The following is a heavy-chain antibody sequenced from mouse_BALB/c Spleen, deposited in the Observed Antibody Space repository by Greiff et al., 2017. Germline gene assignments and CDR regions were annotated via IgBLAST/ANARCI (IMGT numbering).Heavy chain of an antibody. D-gene: IGHD1-1*01. Sequence: EVQLQESGTVLARPGASVKMSCKASGYSFTSYWMHWVKQRPGQGLEWIGAIYPGNSDTSYNQKFKGKAKLTAVTSASTAYMELSSLTNEDSAVYYCTRDGSSRYAMDYWGQGTSVTVSS. J-gene: IGHJ4*01. CDR2: IYPGNSDT. V-gene: IGHV1-5*01. CDR3: TRDGSSRYAMDY. CDR1: GYSFTSYW.